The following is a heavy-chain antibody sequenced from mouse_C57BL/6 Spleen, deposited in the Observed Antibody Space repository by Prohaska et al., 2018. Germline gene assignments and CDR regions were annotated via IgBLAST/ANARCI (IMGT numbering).Heavy chain of an antibody. D-gene: IGHD1-1*01. Sequence: EVQLLETGGGLVQPGGSRGLSCEGSGFTFSGFWMSWVRQTPGKTLEWIGDINSECSAINYEPSIKDRFTIFRDKDKSTLYLQMSNVRSEDTATYCCMRYGSSYWYFDVWGTGTTVTVSS. CDR3: MRYGSSYWYFDV. CDR2: INSECSAI. CDR1: GFTFSGFW. J-gene: IGHJ1*03. V-gene: IGHV11-2*01.